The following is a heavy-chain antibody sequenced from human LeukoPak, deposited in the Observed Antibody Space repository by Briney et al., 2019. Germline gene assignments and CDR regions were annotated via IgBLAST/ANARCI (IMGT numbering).Heavy chain of an antibody. V-gene: IGHV4-38-2*02. Sequence: SETLSLTCTVSGYSISSGYYWGWIRQPPGKGLEWIGSIYHSGSTYYNPSLQSRVTISVDTSNNQFSLKLSSVTAADTAVYYCAREVGRSFDYWGQGTLVTVSS. J-gene: IGHJ4*02. CDR1: GYSISSGYY. CDR2: IYHSGST. CDR3: AREVGRSFDY. D-gene: IGHD2-2*01.